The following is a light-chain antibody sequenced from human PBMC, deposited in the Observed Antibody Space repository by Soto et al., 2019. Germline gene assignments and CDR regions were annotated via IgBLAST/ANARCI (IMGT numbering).Light chain of an antibody. Sequence: QSVLTQPPSASGSPGQSVTISCTGTSSDIGGYNYVSWYQQHPGKAPKLIIYEVSKRPSGVPDRFSGSKSGNTASLTVSGLQAEDVADYYCTSYAGSNNLVFAGGTKLTVL. J-gene: IGLJ3*02. CDR1: SSDIGGYNY. CDR3: TSYAGSNNLV. CDR2: EVS. V-gene: IGLV2-8*01.